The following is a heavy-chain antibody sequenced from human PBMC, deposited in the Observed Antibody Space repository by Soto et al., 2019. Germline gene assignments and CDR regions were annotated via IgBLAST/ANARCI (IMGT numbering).Heavy chain of an antibody. V-gene: IGHV4-61*01. J-gene: IGHJ6*02. Sequence: SETLSLTCTVSGGSVSSGSYYWSWIRQPPGKGLEWIGYIYYSGTTNYNPSLRSRVTISVDTSKNQFSLKLSSVTAADTAVYYCARRADVWTYYYYGMDVWGQGTTVTVSS. D-gene: IGHD2-8*01. CDR1: GGSVSSGSYY. CDR3: ARRADVWTYYYYGMDV. CDR2: IYYSGTT.